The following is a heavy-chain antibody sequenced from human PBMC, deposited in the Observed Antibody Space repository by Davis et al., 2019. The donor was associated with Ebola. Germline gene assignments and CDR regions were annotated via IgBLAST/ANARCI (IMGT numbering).Heavy chain of an antibody. Sequence: PGGSLRLSCAASGFPLTSYAMHGVRQTPGKGLEWVALTSSDGNNKYYADSLNGRFTITRDTSKNTLFLQMNNLRAEDTSVYYCTRAGGSYNYFYGMDVWGQGTTVTVSS. V-gene: IGHV3-30-3*01. CDR3: TRAGGSYNYFYGMDV. CDR2: TSSDGNNK. J-gene: IGHJ6*02. CDR1: GFPLTSYA. D-gene: IGHD2-15*01.